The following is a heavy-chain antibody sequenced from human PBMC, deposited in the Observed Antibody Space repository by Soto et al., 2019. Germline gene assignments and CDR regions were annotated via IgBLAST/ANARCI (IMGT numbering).Heavy chain of an antibody. J-gene: IGHJ1*01. CDR2: IYPGDSDT. V-gene: IGHV5-51*01. Sequence: GESLKISCKGSGYSFTSYWIGWVRQMPGKGLEWMGIIYPGDSDTRYSPSFQGQVTISADKSISTAYLQWSSLKASDTAMYYCARQGRGSSWYLVYFQHWGQGTLVTVSS. CDR3: ARQGRGSSWYLVYFQH. CDR1: GYSFTSYW. D-gene: IGHD6-13*01.